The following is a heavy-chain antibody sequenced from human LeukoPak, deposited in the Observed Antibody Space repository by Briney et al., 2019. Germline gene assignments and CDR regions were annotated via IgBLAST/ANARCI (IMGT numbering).Heavy chain of an antibody. J-gene: IGHJ5*02. D-gene: IGHD3-3*01. Sequence: GASVKVSCKASGYTFTTYYMHWVRQAPGQGLEWMGLINPSGGSTSYAQKFQGRVTMTRDMSTSTVYMELSSLRSEDTAVYYCAREQYYDFWSGYSGRYNWFDPWGQGTLVTVSS. V-gene: IGHV1-46*01. CDR3: AREQYYDFWSGYSGRYNWFDP. CDR2: INPSGGST. CDR1: GYTFTTYY.